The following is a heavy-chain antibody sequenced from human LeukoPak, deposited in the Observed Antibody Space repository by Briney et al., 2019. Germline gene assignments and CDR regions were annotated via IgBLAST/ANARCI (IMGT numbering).Heavy chain of an antibody. CDR3: ATASTRDAFDI. Sequence: SVKVSCKASGYTFTSYGISWVRQAPGQGLEWMGRIIPILGIANYAQKFQGRVTITADKSTSTAYMELSSLRSEDTAVYYCATASTRDAFDIWGQGTMVTVSS. J-gene: IGHJ3*02. CDR1: GYTFTSYG. V-gene: IGHV1-69*04. CDR2: IIPILGIA.